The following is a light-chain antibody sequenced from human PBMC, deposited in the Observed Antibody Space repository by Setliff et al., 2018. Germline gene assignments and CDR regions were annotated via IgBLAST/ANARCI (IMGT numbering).Light chain of an antibody. CDR1: SGDIGSFTF. J-gene: IGLJ1*01. Sequence: QSALTQPASVSGSPGQSITISCTGSSGDIGSFTFVSWYQQYPDEAPKLIIFEVSDRPSGISDRFSGSKSANTASLTISGLQAEDEADYYCSSYSTRTSLDVFGTGTKV. V-gene: IGLV2-14*03. CDR2: EVS. CDR3: SSYSTRTSLDV.